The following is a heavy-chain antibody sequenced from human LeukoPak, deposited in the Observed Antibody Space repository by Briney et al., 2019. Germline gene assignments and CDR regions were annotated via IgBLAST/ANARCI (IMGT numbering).Heavy chain of an antibody. D-gene: IGHD3-10*01. Sequence: GASVKVSCKASGYTFTSYYRYWVRQAPGQGLEWMGIINPSGGSTNYAQKFQGRVTMTRDTSTSTVYMELSSLRAEDTAVYYCARGPRTTLVRGGQWYYYMDVWGKGTAVTISS. CDR3: ARGPRTTLVRGGQWYYYMDV. V-gene: IGHV1-46*01. J-gene: IGHJ6*03. CDR1: GYTFTSYY. CDR2: INPSGGST.